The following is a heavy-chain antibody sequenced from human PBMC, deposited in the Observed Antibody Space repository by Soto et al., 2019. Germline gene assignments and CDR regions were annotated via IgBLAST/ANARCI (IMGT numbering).Heavy chain of an antibody. CDR2: INHSGNT. V-gene: IGHV4-34*01. J-gene: IGHJ4*02. CDR3: ARRWGRTFDY. CDR1: GGSFSGYY. D-gene: IGHD1-26*01. Sequence: PSETLSLTCAVYGGSFSGYYWSWIRQPPGRGLEWIGEINHSGNTNYNPSLKSRVTISVDTSKNQFSLKLSSVTAADTAVYYCARRWGRTFDYWGQGTLVTVSS.